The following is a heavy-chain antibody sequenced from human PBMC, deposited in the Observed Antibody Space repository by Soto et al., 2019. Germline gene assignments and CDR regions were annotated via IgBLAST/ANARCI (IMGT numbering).Heavy chain of an antibody. V-gene: IGHV4-39*01. CDR2: VYYRGRS. CDR3: VSQRTTVPTQAYFDY. J-gene: IGHJ4*02. Sequence: ASETLSLTCTVSGGSVTNSSYYWDWIRQSPGKGLEWIGSVYYRGRSYSKSSVKSRVTISVDTSKNRFSLSLNSVTASDTAVYFCVSQRTTVPTQAYFDYWGPGALVTVSS. CDR1: GGSVTNSSYY. D-gene: IGHD4-17*01.